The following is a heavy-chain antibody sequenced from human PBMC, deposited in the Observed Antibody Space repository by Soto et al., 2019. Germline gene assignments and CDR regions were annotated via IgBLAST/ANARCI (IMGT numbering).Heavy chain of an antibody. D-gene: IGHD3-22*01. CDR1: GYTFTNYY. V-gene: IGHV1-46*01. Sequence: ASVKVSCKASGYTFTNYYIHWLRQAPGQGLEWLGILRPRTGNTGYAQRFQGRVTMTRDTSTGTVYMELTSLKSDDTAVYYCARGGYFDSSNYLAYWGLGTLVTVSS. CDR3: ARGGYFDSSNYLAY. CDR2: LRPRTGNT. J-gene: IGHJ4*02.